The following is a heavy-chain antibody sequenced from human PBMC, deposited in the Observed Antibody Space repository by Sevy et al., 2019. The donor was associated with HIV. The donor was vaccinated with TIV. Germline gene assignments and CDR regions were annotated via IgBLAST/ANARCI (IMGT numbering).Heavy chain of an antibody. CDR1: GYTLTQLS. J-gene: IGHJ4*02. V-gene: IGHV1-24*01. D-gene: IGHD3-22*01. Sequence: ASVKVSCKVSGYTLTQLSMHWVRQAPGKGLEWMGTFDPEDGKTIYAQKFQGRVTMTEDKSTDKAYMQLTSLRSEDTAVFYCAVTKDYYDSSGYPFDYWGLGTLVTVSS. CDR3: AVTKDYYDSSGYPFDY. CDR2: FDPEDGKT.